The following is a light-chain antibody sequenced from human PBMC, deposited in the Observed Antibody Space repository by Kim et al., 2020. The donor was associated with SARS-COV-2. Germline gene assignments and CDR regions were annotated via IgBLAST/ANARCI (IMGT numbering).Light chain of an antibody. V-gene: IGLV1-44*01. CDR1: SSNIGSNT. Sequence: ELTQPPSASGTPGQRVTISCSGSSSNIGSNTVDWYQQLPATAPKLLIYNNNQRPSGVPDIFSGSGSGTSASLAISGLQSEDEAVYYCAAWDDSLNAPVFGGGTQLTVL. J-gene: IGLJ3*02. CDR3: AAWDDSLNAPV. CDR2: NNN.